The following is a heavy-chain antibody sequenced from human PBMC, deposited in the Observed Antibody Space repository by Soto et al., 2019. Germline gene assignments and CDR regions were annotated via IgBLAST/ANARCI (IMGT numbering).Heavy chain of an antibody. CDR2: ISGSGGNA. V-gene: IGHV3-23*01. Sequence: GGSLRLSCASSGFTFSSFAMSWVRQAPGKGLEWVSTISGSGGNAYYADSVKGRFSISRDNSKNTLRLQMNSLRADDTAVYYCAKDGASGSYPPYYYFGMDVWGQGTTVTVSS. J-gene: IGHJ6*02. CDR1: GFTFSSFA. D-gene: IGHD1-26*01. CDR3: AKDGASGSYPPYYYFGMDV.